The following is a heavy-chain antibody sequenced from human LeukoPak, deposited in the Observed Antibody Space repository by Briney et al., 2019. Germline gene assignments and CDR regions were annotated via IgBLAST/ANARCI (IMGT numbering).Heavy chain of an antibody. Sequence: GESLKISCKGYGYSFTNYWIGWVRQMPGKGLEWIGIIYPGDSDTRYSPSFQGQVTISADKSISTAYLQWSSLKASDTAMYYCARRDTAMVTGFDFWGQGTLVTVSS. CDR2: IYPGDSDT. D-gene: IGHD5-18*01. CDR1: GYSFTNYW. CDR3: ARRDTAMVTGFDF. V-gene: IGHV5-51*01. J-gene: IGHJ4*02.